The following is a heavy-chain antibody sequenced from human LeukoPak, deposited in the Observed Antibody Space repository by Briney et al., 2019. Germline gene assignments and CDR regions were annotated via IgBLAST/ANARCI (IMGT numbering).Heavy chain of an antibody. CDR3: ARGQRVPAAIVSYYFDY. CDR1: GFTFSSYS. J-gene: IGHJ4*02. V-gene: IGHV3-21*01. D-gene: IGHD2-2*01. Sequence: GGSLRLSCAASGFTFSSYSMNWVRQAPGKGLEWVSSISSSCSYIYYADSVKGRFTISRDNAKNSLYLQMNSLRAEDTAVYYCARGQRVPAAIVSYYFDYWGQGTLVTVSS. CDR2: ISSSCSYI.